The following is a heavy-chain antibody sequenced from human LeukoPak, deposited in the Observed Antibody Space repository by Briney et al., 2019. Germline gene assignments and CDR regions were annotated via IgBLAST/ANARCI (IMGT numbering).Heavy chain of an antibody. D-gene: IGHD2-15*01. CDR2: ISSSSSTI. CDR1: GFTFSTYS. J-gene: IGHJ6*02. CDR3: ARARSQYCSGGSCSPAGYYYYGMDV. Sequence: GGSLRLTCAASGFTFSTYSMNWVGQAPGKGLERVAYISSSSSTIYYADSVKGRFTISRDNAKSSLYLQMNSLRAEDTAVYYCARARSQYCSGGSCSPAGYYYYGMDVWGQGTTVTVSS. V-gene: IGHV3-48*04.